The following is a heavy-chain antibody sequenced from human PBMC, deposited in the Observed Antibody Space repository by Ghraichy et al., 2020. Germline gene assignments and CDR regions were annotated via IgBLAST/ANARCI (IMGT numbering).Heavy chain of an antibody. Sequence: LNISCAASGFSISSYGLHWVRQAPGKGLEWVAVIWYAGNNKDHADSVKGRFTISGDSSKNTLYLQMNDLRVEDTAVYYCAKDAWALLTDYYRMDVGGQGTTVSVSS. V-gene: IGHV3-33*04. D-gene: IGHD1-26*01. CDR3: AKDAWALLTDYYRMDV. CDR1: GFSISSYG. CDR2: IWYAGNNK. J-gene: IGHJ6*02.